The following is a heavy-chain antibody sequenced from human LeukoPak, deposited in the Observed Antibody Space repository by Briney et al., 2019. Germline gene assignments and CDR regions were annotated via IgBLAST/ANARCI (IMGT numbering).Heavy chain of an antibody. D-gene: IGHD2-21*01. V-gene: IGHV3-23*01. J-gene: IGHJ4*02. Sequence: PGGSLRLSCVASGFTFSTYGMSWIRQAPGKGLEWVSAISGSGGSTYYADPVKGRFTISRDNSKNTLYLQMNSLRAEDTAVYYCAKAPVTSCRGAYCYPFDYWGQGTLVTVSS. CDR1: GFTFSTYG. CDR2: ISGSGGST. CDR3: AKAPVTSCRGAYCYPFDY.